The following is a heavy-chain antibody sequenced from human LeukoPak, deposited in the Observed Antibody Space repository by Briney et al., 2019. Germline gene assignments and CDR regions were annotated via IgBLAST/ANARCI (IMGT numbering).Heavy chain of an antibody. CDR1: GFTFGDYA. V-gene: IGHV3-49*04. Sequence: GRSLRLSCTGSGFTFGDYALTWVRQAPGKALEFVAFIRSQVYGGIAEYAASVKGRFLISRDDCESIGNLQMNSLKTEHTGVYYCARVLAWANPHYFNSWGQATLVTVSS. J-gene: IGHJ4*02. CDR3: ARVLAWANPHYFNS. D-gene: IGHD4/OR15-4a*01. CDR2: IRSQVYGGIA.